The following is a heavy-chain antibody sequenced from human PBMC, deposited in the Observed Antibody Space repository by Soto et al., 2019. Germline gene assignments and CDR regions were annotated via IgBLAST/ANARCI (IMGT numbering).Heavy chain of an antibody. CDR3: ARDKDRQQLGGNYYYIMDV. V-gene: IGHV1-69*12. CDR1: GGTFRTSA. J-gene: IGHJ6*02. CDR2: IMPVFPTP. Sequence: QVQLVQSRAEVKKPGSSVKVSCKTSGGTFRTSAISWVRRAPGHGLEWMGGIMPVFPTPDYAQKFQGRVTITADESTSTAYMELSSLGSEDTAVYYCARDKDRQQLGGNYYYIMDVWGQGTTVTVSS. D-gene: IGHD3-3*02.